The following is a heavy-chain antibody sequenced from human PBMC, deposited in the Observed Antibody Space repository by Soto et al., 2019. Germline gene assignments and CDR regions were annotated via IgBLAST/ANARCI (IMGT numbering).Heavy chain of an antibody. V-gene: IGHV3-23*01. CDR2: ISGSGGST. Sequence: EVQLLESGGGLVQPGGSLRLSCAASGFTFSTYAMSSVRQAPGKGLEWVSAISGSGGSTYYADSVKGRFTISRDNXKXXLDLQMHCLRAEDAAIYYLANGRRIGIAVAGFFDYWGEGSLVTVSS. J-gene: IGHJ4*02. CDR1: GFTFSTYA. D-gene: IGHD6-19*01. CDR3: ANGRRIGIAVAGFFDY.